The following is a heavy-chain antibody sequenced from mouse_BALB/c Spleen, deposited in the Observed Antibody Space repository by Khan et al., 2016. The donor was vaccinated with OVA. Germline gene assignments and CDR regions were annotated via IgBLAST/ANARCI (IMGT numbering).Heavy chain of an antibody. CDR1: GFSLNNYG. D-gene: IGHD2-2*01. CDR3: ARNRNGYFDY. CDR2: IWSGGNT. Sequence: VQLQESGPGLVQPSQSLSITCTVSGFSLNNYGVHWVRQSPGKGLEWLGVIWSGGNTDYNATFIYRLSISRDNSKSQVFFKMNSLQVNDTAIYYCARNRNGYFDYWGQGTTLTVSS. V-gene: IGHV2-2*02. J-gene: IGHJ2*01.